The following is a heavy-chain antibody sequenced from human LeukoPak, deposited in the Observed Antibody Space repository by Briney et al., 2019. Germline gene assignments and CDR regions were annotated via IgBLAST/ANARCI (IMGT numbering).Heavy chain of an antibody. CDR1: GGSISSYY. Sequence: SETLSLTCTVSGGSISSYYWSWIRQPPGKGLEWNGYVYYTGSTNYNSSLKSRVTISVDTSKNQFSLKLSSVTAADTAVYYCARGFCSGGSCYRTFFDYWGQGTLVTVSS. CDR3: ARGFCSGGSCYRTFFDY. D-gene: IGHD2-15*01. J-gene: IGHJ4*02. V-gene: IGHV4-59*01. CDR2: VYYTGST.